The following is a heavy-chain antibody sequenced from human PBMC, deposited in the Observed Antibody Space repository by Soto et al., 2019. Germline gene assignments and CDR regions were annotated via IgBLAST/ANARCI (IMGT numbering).Heavy chain of an antibody. CDR1: GGSISSGGYY. Sequence: SETLPLTCTDSGGSISSGGYYWSWIRQHPGKGLEWIGYVYYSGSTYYNPSLKSRVTISVDTSKNQFSLKLSSVTAADTAVYYCARVLVWLPDYWGQGTLVTVSS. V-gene: IGHV4-31*03. CDR3: ARVLVWLPDY. CDR2: VYYSGST. J-gene: IGHJ4*02. D-gene: IGHD3-3*01.